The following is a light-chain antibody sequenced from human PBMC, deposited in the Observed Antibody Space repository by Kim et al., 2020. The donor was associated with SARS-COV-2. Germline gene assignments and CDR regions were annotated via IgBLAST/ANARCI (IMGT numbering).Light chain of an antibody. CDR1: QSVSNNF. J-gene: IGKJ4*01. CDR2: GVS. V-gene: IGKV3-20*01. Sequence: EIVLTQSPGTLSLSPGERATLPCRASQSVSNNFLAWYQHKPGQAPRLLIYGVSIRATDTPDRFSGSGSGTDFTLTISRLQPEDFGVYYGQQCATSLSFGGGTKVDIK. CDR3: QQCATSLS.